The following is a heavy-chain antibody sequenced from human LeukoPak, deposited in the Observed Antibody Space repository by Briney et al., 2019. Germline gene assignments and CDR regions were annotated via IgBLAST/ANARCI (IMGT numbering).Heavy chain of an antibody. D-gene: IGHD6-6*01. CDR2: ISWNSGSI. CDR3: AKGYSSSSLYYFDY. J-gene: IGHJ4*02. V-gene: IGHV3-9*01. Sequence: GGSLRLSCAASGFTFDDYAMHWVRQAPGKGLEWVSGISWNSGSIGYADSVKGRFTISRDNAKNPLYLQMNSLRAEDTALYYCAKGYSSSSLYYFDYWGQGTLVTVSS. CDR1: GFTFDDYA.